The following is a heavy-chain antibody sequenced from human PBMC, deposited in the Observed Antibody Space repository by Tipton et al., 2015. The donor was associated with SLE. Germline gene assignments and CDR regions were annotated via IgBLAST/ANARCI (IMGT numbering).Heavy chain of an antibody. CDR1: GGSISSSGYD. D-gene: IGHD3-10*01. J-gene: IGHJ4*02. CDR3: ARTEQGTGSYYRLVFEI. Sequence: TLSLTCTVSGGSISSSGYDWGWIRQPPGKGLEWIGSIYYSGSTYDNPSFKSRVTISVDTSKNQFSLKLSSVTAADTAVYYCARTEQGTGSYYRLVFEIWGQGTLVTVSS. CDR2: IYYSGST. V-gene: IGHV4-39*07.